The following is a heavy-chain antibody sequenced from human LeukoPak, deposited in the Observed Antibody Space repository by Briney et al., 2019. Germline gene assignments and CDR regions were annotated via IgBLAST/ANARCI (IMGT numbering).Heavy chain of an antibody. CDR1: GFTFSSYA. Sequence: GGSLRLSCAASGFTFSSYAMSWVRQAPGKGLEWVSAISGSGGSTYYADSVKGRFTISRDNSKNTLYLQMNSLRAEDTAVYYCAVRRHYYGSGSYSFDPWGLGTLVTVSS. V-gene: IGHV3-23*01. CDR3: AVRRHYYGSGSYSFDP. CDR2: ISGSGGST. D-gene: IGHD3-10*01. J-gene: IGHJ5*02.